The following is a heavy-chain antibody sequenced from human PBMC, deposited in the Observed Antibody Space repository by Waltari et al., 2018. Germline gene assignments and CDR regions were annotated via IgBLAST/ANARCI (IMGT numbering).Heavy chain of an antibody. CDR3: ARDSITIFGVDSYSAFDI. V-gene: IGHV3-21*01. J-gene: IGHJ3*02. Sequence: EVQLVESGGGLVKPGGSLRLSCAASGFTFSSYSMNWVRQAPGKGLEWVSSISSSSSYIYYADSVKGRFTISRDNAKNSLYLQMNSLRAEDTAVYYCARDSITIFGVDSYSAFDIWGQGTMVTVSS. CDR1: GFTFSSYS. CDR2: ISSSSSYI. D-gene: IGHD3-3*01.